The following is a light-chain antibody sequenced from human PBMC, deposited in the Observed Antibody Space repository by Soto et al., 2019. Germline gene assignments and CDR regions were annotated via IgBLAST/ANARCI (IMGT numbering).Light chain of an antibody. CDR1: HNINSW. J-gene: IGKJ3*01. CDR2: AAS. CDR3: QQANSFPIT. Sequence: DIPMTQSPSSVSASVGDRVTIACRASHNINSWLAWYQQKPGRAPRFLIYAASSLQSGVPSRFSGSGSGTEFTLTITNLQPEDFATYFCQQANSFPITFGPGTRVDIK. V-gene: IGKV1-12*01.